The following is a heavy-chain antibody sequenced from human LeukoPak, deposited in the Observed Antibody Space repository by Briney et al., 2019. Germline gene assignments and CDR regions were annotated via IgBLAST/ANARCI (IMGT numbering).Heavy chain of an antibody. V-gene: IGHV3-23*01. CDR3: ARVRRDGYNYDAFDI. D-gene: IGHD5-24*01. J-gene: IGHJ3*02. Sequence: GGSLRLSCAASGFTFATYAMSWVRQPPGKGLEWVSSISGSADITYYADSVKGRFTISRDNSKNTLYLQMNSLRAEDTAVYYCARVRRDGYNYDAFDIWGQGTMVTVSS. CDR1: GFTFATYA. CDR2: ISGSADIT.